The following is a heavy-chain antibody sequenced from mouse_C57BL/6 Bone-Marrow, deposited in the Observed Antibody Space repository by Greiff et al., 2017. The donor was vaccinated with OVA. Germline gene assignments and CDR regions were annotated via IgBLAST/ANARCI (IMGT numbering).Heavy chain of an antibody. J-gene: IGHJ2*02. Sequence: QVQLQQPGAELVRPGTSVKLSCKASGYTFTNYWMHWVKQRPGQGLEWIGVIAPSDSYINYNQKFKGRATLTVDTSSSTAYMHLSSLTSEDSAVYYCAHYGNRLYPHYGGRGISLTVLS. CDR1: GYTFTNYW. CDR2: IAPSDSYI. D-gene: IGHD1-1*01. V-gene: IGHV1-59*01. CDR3: AHYGNRLYPHY.